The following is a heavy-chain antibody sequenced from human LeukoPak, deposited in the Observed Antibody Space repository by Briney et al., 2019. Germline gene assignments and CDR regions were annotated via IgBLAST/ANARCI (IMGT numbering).Heavy chain of an antibody. CDR1: GYTFTGYY. Sequence: EASVKVSCKASGYTFTGYYMHWVRQAPGQGLEWMGWINPNSGGTNYAQKFQGWVTMTRDTSISTAYMELSRLRSDDTAVYYCARGWWIQLGDYYYGMDVWGQGTTVTVSS. CDR3: ARGWWIQLGDYYYGMDV. CDR2: INPNSGGT. D-gene: IGHD5-18*01. J-gene: IGHJ6*02. V-gene: IGHV1-2*04.